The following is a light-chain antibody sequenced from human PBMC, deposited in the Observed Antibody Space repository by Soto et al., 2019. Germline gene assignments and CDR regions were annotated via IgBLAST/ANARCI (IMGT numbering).Light chain of an antibody. Sequence: EIVMTQSPATLSVSPGERATLSCRASQSVSSNLAWYQQKPGQAPRLLIYGASTRATGIPARLSGSGSGTEFTLTISSLQSEDFALYYCQRYNNWPPWTFGQGTKVEIK. V-gene: IGKV3-15*01. CDR3: QRYNNWPPWT. J-gene: IGKJ1*01. CDR1: QSVSSN. CDR2: GAS.